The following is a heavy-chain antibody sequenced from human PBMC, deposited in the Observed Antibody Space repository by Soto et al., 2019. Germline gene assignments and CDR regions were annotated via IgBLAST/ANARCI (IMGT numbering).Heavy chain of an antibody. D-gene: IGHD2-21*02. J-gene: IGHJ4*02. V-gene: IGHV3-66*01. CDR1: GFTVSSNY. CDR3: ARSGDRGVFDF. CDR2: IYSGGST. Sequence: EVQLVESGGGLVQPGGSLRLSCAVSGFTVSSNYMSWVRQAPGKGLEWVSMIYSGGSTYYADSVKGRFTISRDHSKNTLFRDMTSLRAEDTALYYWARSGDRGVFDFWGQGALVTVSS.